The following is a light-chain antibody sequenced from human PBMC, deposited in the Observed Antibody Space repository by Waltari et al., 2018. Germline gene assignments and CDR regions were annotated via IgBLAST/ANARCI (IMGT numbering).Light chain of an antibody. Sequence: QSALTQPRSVSGSPGQSVTISCTGTSSDIGAYNYVSWYQQHPGKAPQLVIYDVSKRPSGVPDRLSGSKSGNTDSLTISGLQAEDETDDYCFSYAGSYTYVFGTGTTVTVL. CDR2: DVS. CDR1: SSDIGAYNY. J-gene: IGLJ1*01. V-gene: IGLV2-11*01. CDR3: FSYAGSYTYV.